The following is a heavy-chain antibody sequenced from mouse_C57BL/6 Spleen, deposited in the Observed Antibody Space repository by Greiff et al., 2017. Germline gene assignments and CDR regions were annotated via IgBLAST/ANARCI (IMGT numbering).Heavy chain of an antibody. CDR2: IRNKANGYTT. V-gene: IGHV7-3*01. CDR3: ARYSKDDMDY. Sequence: DVKLVESGGGLVQPGGSLSLSCAASGFTFTAYYMSWVRQPPGKALEWLGFIRNKANGYTTEYSASVKGRLTISRDNSQSILYLQLNALRAEDSDTYYWARYSKDDMDYWGQGTSVTVSS. J-gene: IGHJ4*01. CDR1: GFTFTAYY.